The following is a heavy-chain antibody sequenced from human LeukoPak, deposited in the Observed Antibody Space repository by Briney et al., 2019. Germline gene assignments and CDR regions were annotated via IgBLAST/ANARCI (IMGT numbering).Heavy chain of an antibody. CDR1: GGSFSGYY. CDR2: INHSGST. D-gene: IGHD3-22*01. CDR3: ANIGYYDSSGYSLAY. V-gene: IGHV4-34*01. J-gene: IGHJ4*02. Sequence: PSETLSLTCAVYGGSFSGYYWSWIRQPPGKGLEWIGEINHSGSTNYNPSLKSRVTISVDTSKNQFSLKLSSVTAADTAVYYCANIGYYDSSGYSLAYWGQGTLVTVSS.